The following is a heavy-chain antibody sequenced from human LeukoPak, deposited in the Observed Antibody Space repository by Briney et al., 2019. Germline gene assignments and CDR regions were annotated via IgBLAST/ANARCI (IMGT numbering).Heavy chain of an antibody. CDR3: TRGRAKPQASYYYGMDV. CDR2: ISWNSGSI. V-gene: IGHV3-9*01. CDR1: GFTFDDYA. D-gene: IGHD4/OR15-4a*01. J-gene: IGHJ6*02. Sequence: ETGGSLRLSCAASGFTFDDYAMHWVRQAPGKGLEWVSGISWNSGSIGYADSVKGRFTISRDNAKNTLYLQMNSLRAEDTAVYYCTRGRAKPQASYYYGMDVWGQGTTVTVSS.